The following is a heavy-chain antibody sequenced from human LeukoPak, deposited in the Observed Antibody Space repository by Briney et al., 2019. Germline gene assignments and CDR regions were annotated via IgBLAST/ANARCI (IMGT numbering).Heavy chain of an antibody. Sequence: GGSLRLSCAASGFTFSSYWMSWVRQAPGEGLEWVANIKQDGTETYYMDSVKGRFSISRDNAKNSLYLQMNALRAEDTAVYYCARDVRSDYWGQGTLVTVSS. CDR2: IKQDGTET. CDR3: ARDVRSDY. V-gene: IGHV3-7*04. J-gene: IGHJ4*02. CDR1: GFTFSSYW.